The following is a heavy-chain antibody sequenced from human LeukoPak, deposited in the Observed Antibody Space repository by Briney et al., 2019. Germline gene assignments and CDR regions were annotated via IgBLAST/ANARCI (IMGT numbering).Heavy chain of an antibody. CDR3: ARDHRDCSSTSCYTNFDY. V-gene: IGHV4-31*03. CDR1: GGSISSGGYY. D-gene: IGHD2-2*02. J-gene: IGHJ4*02. Sequence: PSQTLSLTCTVSGGSISSGGYYWSWIRQHPGKGLEWIGYIYYSGSTYYNPSLKSRVTISVDTSKNQFSLKLSSVTAADTAVYYCARDHRDCSSTSCYTNFDYWGQGTLVTVSS. CDR2: IYYSGST.